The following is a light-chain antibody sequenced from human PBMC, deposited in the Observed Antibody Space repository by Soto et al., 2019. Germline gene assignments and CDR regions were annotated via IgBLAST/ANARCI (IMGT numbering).Light chain of an antibody. CDR3: QQYNNWPSMYT. CDR2: GAS. V-gene: IGKV3-15*01. J-gene: IGKJ2*01. Sequence: EIVMTQSPATLSVSPGERVTLSCRASHSVSSNLAWYQQKPGQAPRLLIYGASTRATGIPVRFSGSGSGTEFTLTISSLQSEDFAVYYCQQYNNWPSMYTFGQGTKLEIK. CDR1: HSVSSN.